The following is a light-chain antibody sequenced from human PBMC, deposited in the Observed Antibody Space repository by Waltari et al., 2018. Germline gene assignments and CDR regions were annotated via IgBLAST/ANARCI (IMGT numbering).Light chain of an antibody. CDR2: GTE. Sequence: SSGLTQDPAVSVALGQTIRLPCRGDSLRKSSATWYQVKTGQAPVLFMFGTEKRPSGVPDRISGESSETTSSLIITGAQAEDEADYYCSSRNGRASQVVFAGGTKVTVL. CDR3: SSRNGRASQVV. J-gene: IGLJ2*01. CDR1: SLRKSS. V-gene: IGLV3-19*01.